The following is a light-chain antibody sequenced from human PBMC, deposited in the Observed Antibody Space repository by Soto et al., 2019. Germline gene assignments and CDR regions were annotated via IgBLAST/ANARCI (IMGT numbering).Light chain of an antibody. CDR2: EVN. Sequence: QSALTQPPSASGSPGQSVAISCTGTSSDVGGYNYVSWYQQHPGKAPKLMFYEVNKRPSGVPDRFSGSKSGNTASLPVSGLQAEDEADYYCSSYAGSSNVFGTGTNVTVL. CDR1: SSDVGGYNY. CDR3: SSYAGSSNV. V-gene: IGLV2-8*01. J-gene: IGLJ1*01.